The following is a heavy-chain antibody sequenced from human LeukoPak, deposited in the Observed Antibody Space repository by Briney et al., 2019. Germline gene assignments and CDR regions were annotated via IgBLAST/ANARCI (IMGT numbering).Heavy chain of an antibody. D-gene: IGHD3-3*01. CDR1: GFTFSNYP. CDR2: ISSSGGNT. Sequence: PGGSLRLSCAASGFTFSNYPMTWVRQAPGKGLEWVSAISSSGGNTWFADSVKGRFTISRDNSKNTLYLQMNSLRAEDTAVYYCAKYDFPDPWGQGTLVTVSS. CDR3: AKYDFPDP. J-gene: IGHJ5*02. V-gene: IGHV3-23*01.